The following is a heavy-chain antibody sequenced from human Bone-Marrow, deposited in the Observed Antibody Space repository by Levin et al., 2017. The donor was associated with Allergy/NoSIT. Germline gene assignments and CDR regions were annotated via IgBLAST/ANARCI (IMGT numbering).Heavy chain of an antibody. D-gene: IGHD6-13*01. CDR1: GYTFTSYY. CDR3: AREESNPPELIAAAGYYFDY. V-gene: IGHV1-46*03. Sequence: ASVKVSCKASGYTFTSYYMHWVRQAPGQGLEWMGIINPSGGSTSYAQKFQGRVTMTRDTSTSTVYMELSSLRSEDTAVYYCAREESNPPELIAAAGYYFDYWGQGTLVTVSS. J-gene: IGHJ4*02. CDR2: INPSGGST.